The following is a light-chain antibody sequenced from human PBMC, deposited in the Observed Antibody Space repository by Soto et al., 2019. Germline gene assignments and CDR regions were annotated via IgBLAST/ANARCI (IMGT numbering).Light chain of an antibody. CDR2: SNN. CDR3: AAWDDSLNGYV. J-gene: IGLJ1*01. CDR1: SSKNGSNT. V-gene: IGLV1-44*01. Sequence: QSVLTQPPAASGTPRQRVTISCSGSSSKNGSNTVNWYQQLPGTAPKLLIYSNNQRPSGVPDRFSGSKSGTSASLAISGLQSEDEADYYCAAWDDSLNGYVFGTGTKVTVL.